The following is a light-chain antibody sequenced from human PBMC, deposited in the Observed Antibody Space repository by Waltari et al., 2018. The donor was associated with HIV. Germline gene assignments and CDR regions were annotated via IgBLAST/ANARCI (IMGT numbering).Light chain of an antibody. CDR1: RSNIGAGYD. CDR3: QSYDSSLSNWV. V-gene: IGLV1-40*01. CDR2: GNS. J-gene: IGLJ3*02. Sequence: QSVLTQPPSVSGAPGQRVTISCTGSRSNIGAGYDVHWYQQLPGTAPKLLIDGNSNRPSGVPDRFSGSKSGTSASLAITGLQPDDETDYYCQSYDSSLSNWVFGGGTKLTVL.